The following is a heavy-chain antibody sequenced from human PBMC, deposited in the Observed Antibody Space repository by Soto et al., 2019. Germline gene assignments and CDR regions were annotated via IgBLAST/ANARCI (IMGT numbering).Heavy chain of an antibody. J-gene: IGHJ3*02. Sequence: GGSLRLSCAASGFTFSSYAMSWVRQAPGKGLEWVSAISGSGGSTYYADSVKGRFTISRDNSKNTLYLQMNSLRAEDTAVYYCASLEGYDYIWGSYRLDAFDIWGQGTMVTVSS. D-gene: IGHD3-16*02. CDR2: ISGSGGST. V-gene: IGHV3-23*01. CDR1: GFTFSSYA. CDR3: ASLEGYDYIWGSYRLDAFDI.